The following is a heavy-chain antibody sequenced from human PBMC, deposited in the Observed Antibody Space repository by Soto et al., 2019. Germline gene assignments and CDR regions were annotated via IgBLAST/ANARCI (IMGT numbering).Heavy chain of an antibody. Sequence: ASVKVSCKASGYTFSGFYMHWVRQAPGQGLEWMGWINPNSGGTKSAEKFQGRVTMTRDTSISTAYMELSRLTSDDTAVYYCASAAVTGTAGLDFWGRGTQVTVSS. V-gene: IGHV1-2*02. CDR3: ASAAVTGTAGLDF. CDR2: INPNSGGT. J-gene: IGHJ4*02. D-gene: IGHD6-19*01. CDR1: GYTFSGFY.